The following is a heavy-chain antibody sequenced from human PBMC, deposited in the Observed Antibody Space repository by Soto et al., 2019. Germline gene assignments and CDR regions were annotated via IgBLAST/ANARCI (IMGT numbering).Heavy chain of an antibody. D-gene: IGHD2-15*01. J-gene: IGHJ6*03. CDR3: XXXPGSXXXXXSSYYMDV. Sequence: QVQLVQSGAEVKKPGASVKVSCTFTSYDINWVRQAAGLGPEWMAWMNPNSGDTRYAQKFQGRVTMTRDTSKFTAYXXXXXLXXXXXXXXXXXXXPGSXXXXXSSYYMDVWDQGTTVTVSS. V-gene: IGHV1-8*01. CDR2: MNPNSGDT. CDR1: FTSYD.